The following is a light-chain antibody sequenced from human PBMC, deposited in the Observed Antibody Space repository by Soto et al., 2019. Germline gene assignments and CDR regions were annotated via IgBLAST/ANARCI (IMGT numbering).Light chain of an antibody. CDR1: QSISNR. CDR2: DAS. V-gene: IGKV1-5*01. Sequence: IQMTQSPSTLSASVGDRFTITCRASQSISNRLAWYHQKPGKTPNLLIYDASNLGSGVPSRFSGSGSGTEFTLTISSLQPDDFATYYCKQYDTYSKFGQGTKVDIK. J-gene: IGKJ1*01. CDR3: KQYDTYSK.